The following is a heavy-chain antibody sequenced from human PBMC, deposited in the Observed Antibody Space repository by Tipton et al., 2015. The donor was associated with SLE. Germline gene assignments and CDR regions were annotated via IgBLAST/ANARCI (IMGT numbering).Heavy chain of an antibody. CDR1: GFTFSSHW. CDR3: AKDPAHDYRGFEY. Sequence: SLRLSCAASGFTFSSHWMHWVRQAPGKGLVWVSQINVDGSGTTYADSVKGRFTLSRDNANNAVYLQMNSLRAEDTAVYYCAKDPAHDYRGFEYWGQGTLVTVSS. CDR2: INVDGSGT. V-gene: IGHV3-74*01. J-gene: IGHJ4*02. D-gene: IGHD5-12*01.